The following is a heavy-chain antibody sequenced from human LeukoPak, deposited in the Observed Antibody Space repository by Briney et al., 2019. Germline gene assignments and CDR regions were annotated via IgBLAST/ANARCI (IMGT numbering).Heavy chain of an antibody. D-gene: IGHD2-2*01. CDR1: SGSISSSSYY. J-gene: IGHJ3*02. CDR2: IYHSGST. V-gene: IGHV4-39*07. CDR3: ARVDFGYCSSTSCYDAFDI. Sequence: SETLSLTCTVSSGSISSSSYYWGWIRQPPTKGLEWIGSIYHSGSTYYNPSLKSRVTISVDTSKNQFSLKLSSVTAADTAVYYCARVDFGYCSSTSCYDAFDIWGQGTMVTVSS.